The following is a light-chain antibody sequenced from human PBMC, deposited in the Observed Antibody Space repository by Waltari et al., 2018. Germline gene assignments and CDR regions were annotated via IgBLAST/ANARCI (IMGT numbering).Light chain of an antibody. CDR1: ILGNKS. CDR3: QALGTGAWV. J-gene: IGLJ3*02. CDR2: QDT. Sequence: SYELTQPPSVSVSPGQTASITCSGDILGNKSASWYQQKPGQSPLLVIYQDTNRHSGSPGRFSGTKSGNAATLTISGTQAMDEADYYCQALGTGAWVFGGGTKLTVL. V-gene: IGLV3-1*01.